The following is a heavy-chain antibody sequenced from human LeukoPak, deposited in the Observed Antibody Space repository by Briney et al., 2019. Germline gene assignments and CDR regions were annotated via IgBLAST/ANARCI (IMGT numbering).Heavy chain of an antibody. CDR1: GLTFDKYA. CDR2: IGGRYDT. V-gene: IGHV3-23*01. Sequence: GGSLRLSCAASGLTFDKYAMTWVRQAPGKGLEWVSTIGGRYDTYYADSVKGRFAISRDNSKNTLYLQMNSLRAEDTAVYYCAKDPVGATTSYYFDYWGQGTLVTVSS. D-gene: IGHD1-26*01. CDR3: AKDPVGATTSYYFDY. J-gene: IGHJ4*02.